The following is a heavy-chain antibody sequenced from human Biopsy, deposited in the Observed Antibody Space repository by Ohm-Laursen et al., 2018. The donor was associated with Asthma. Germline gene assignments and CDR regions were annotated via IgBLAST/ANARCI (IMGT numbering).Heavy chain of an antibody. CDR1: GYSLTDLS. CDR3: ATDFPKDYVRYNFQF. D-gene: IGHD4-17*01. J-gene: IGHJ4*02. CDR2: HDHEEGGT. V-gene: IGHV1-24*01. Sequence: ASVKVSCKTSGYSLTDLSMNWVRQAPGQGLEWMGGHDHEEGGTDNARRFQGRVTMTEDTSTDTAYMELSSLSSDDTAVYYCATDFPKDYVRYNFQFWGQGTLVTVSS.